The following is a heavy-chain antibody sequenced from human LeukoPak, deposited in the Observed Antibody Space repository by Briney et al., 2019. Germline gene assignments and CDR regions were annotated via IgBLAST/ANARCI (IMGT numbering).Heavy chain of an antibody. V-gene: IGHV3-15*01. CDR2: IKSKTDGGTT. Sequence: GGSLRLSCAASGFTSSNAWMSWVRQAPGKGLEWVGRIKSKTDGGTTDYAAPVKGRFTISRDDSKNTLYLQMNSLKTEDTAVYYCTTDPTVTTRSGYYYYGMDVWGQGTTVTVSS. D-gene: IGHD4-17*01. CDR3: TTDPTVTTRSGYYYYGMDV. J-gene: IGHJ6*02. CDR1: GFTSSNAW.